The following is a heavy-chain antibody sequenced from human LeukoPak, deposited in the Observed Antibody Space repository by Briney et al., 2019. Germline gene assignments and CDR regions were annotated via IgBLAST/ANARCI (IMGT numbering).Heavy chain of an antibody. Sequence: PSETLSLTCTVSGGSISSGSYYWSWIRQPAGKGLEWIGRIYTSGSTNYNPSLKSRVTISVDTSKNQFSLKLSSVTAADTAVYYCAGKGKYSGFDYWGQGTLVTVSS. CDR1: GGSISSGSYY. V-gene: IGHV4-61*02. D-gene: IGHD6-6*01. CDR2: IYTSGST. CDR3: AGKGKYSGFDY. J-gene: IGHJ4*02.